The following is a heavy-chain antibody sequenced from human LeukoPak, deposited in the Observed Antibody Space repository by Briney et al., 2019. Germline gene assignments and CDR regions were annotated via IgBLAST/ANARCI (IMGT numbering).Heavy chain of an antibody. J-gene: IGHJ4*02. Sequence: TSETLSLTCTGSGGSISSYYWSWIRQPPGKGLEWIRYIYYSGSTNYNPSLKSRVTISVDTSKNQFSLKLSSVTAADTAVYYCARFYHDFWSGYSYYFDYWGQGTLVTVSS. D-gene: IGHD3-3*01. V-gene: IGHV4-59*12. CDR2: IYYSGST. CDR1: GGSISSYY. CDR3: ARFYHDFWSGYSYYFDY.